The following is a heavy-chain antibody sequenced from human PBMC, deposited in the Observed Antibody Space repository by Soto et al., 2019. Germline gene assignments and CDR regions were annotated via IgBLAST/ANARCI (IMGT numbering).Heavy chain of an antibody. J-gene: IGHJ3*02. CDR2: ISSSSSYI. CDR1: GFTFSSYS. CDR3: ARVDRDIVVVVAASGAFDI. Sequence: EVQLVESGGGLVKPGGSLRLSCAASGFTFSSYSMNWVRQAPGKGLEWVSSISSSSSYIYYADSVKGRFTISRDNAKNSLYLQMNSLRADDTAVYYCARVDRDIVVVVAASGAFDIWGQGTMVTVSS. D-gene: IGHD2-15*01. V-gene: IGHV3-21*01.